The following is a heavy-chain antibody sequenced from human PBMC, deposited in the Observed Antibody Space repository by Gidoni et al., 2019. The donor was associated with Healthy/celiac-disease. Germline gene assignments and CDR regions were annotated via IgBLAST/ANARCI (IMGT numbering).Heavy chain of an antibody. D-gene: IGHD6-19*01. Sequence: GFTFSSYSMNWVRQAPGKGLELVSYISSSSSTIYYADSVKGRFTIYRDNAKNSLYLQMNSLRAEDTAVYYCASTQDSSGWLQDLSYYFDYWGQGTLVTVSS. V-gene: IGHV3-48*01. CDR2: ISSSSSTI. CDR1: GFTFSSYS. CDR3: ASTQDSSGWLQDLSYYFDY. J-gene: IGHJ4*02.